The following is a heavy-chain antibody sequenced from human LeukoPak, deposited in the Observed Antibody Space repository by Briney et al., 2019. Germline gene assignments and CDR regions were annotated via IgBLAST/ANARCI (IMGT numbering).Heavy chain of an antibody. CDR1: GFTFSSYA. Sequence: GRSLRLSSAAPGFTFSSYAMHWVRQAPGKGLEWVALVSYDGSDKYYADSVKGRFTISRDNSKNTLYLQMNSLRGEDTAVYYCAKAHLLDWLLPFDYWGQGTLVTVSS. CDR2: VSYDGSDK. V-gene: IGHV3-30*18. CDR3: AKAHLLDWLLPFDY. D-gene: IGHD3/OR15-3a*01. J-gene: IGHJ4*02.